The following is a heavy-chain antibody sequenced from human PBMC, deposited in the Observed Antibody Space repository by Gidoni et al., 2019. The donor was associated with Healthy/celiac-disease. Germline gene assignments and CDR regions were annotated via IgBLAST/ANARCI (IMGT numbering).Heavy chain of an antibody. D-gene: IGHD4-17*01. CDR2: ISGSGGST. CDR3: AKDLTLGYGDYVVYWYFDL. V-gene: IGHV3-23*01. Sequence: EVQLLESGGGLVQPGGSLSLSCAASGFPFSSYAMSWVRQAPGKGLEWVSAISGSGGSTYYADSVKGRFTISRDNSKNTLYLQMNSLRAEDTAVYYCAKDLTLGYGDYVVYWYFDLWGRGTLVTVSS. CDR1: GFPFSSYA. J-gene: IGHJ2*01.